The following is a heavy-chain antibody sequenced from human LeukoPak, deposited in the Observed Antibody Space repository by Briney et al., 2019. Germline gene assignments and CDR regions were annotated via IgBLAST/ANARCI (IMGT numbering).Heavy chain of an antibody. D-gene: IGHD4-17*01. V-gene: IGHV3-23*01. CDR3: AKARDYGDYWTFDY. Sequence: GGSLRLSCAASGFTFSTYAMSWVRQAPGKGLEWVSAISGGGGNTYYADSVRGRFTISRDNSKNTLYLQMNSLRAEDTAVYYCAKARDYGDYWTFDYWGQGTLVTVSS. CDR2: ISGGGGNT. CDR1: GFTFSTYA. J-gene: IGHJ4*02.